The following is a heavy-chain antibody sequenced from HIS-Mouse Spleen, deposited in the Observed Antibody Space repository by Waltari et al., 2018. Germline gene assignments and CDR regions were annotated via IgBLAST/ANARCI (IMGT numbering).Heavy chain of an antibody. D-gene: IGHD6-19*01. CDR3: ASRSYSSGWYKAFDI. J-gene: IGHJ3*02. CDR1: GGSVSSGSSY. CDR2: ISYSGST. V-gene: IGHV4-61*01. Sequence: QVQLQESGPGLVKPSETLSLTCTVPGGSVSSGSSYWRLIRPPPGKGLECIGYISYSGSTNYNPSLKSRVTISVDTSKNQFSLKLSSVTAADTAVYYCASRSYSSGWYKAFDIWGQGTMVTVSS.